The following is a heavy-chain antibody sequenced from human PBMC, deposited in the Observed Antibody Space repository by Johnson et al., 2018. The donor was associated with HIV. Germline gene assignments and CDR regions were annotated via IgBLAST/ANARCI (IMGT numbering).Heavy chain of an antibody. CDR2: IRYDGSNK. V-gene: IGHV3-30*02. CDR1: GFTFSSYG. J-gene: IGHJ3*02. Sequence: QVQLVESGGGVVQPGGSLRLSCAASGFTFSSYGMHWVRQAPGKGLEWVAFIRYDGSNKYYADSVKGRFTISRDNSKNTLYLQMGSLGAEDMAVYYCARDGQWGSTTWYSAFDIWGQGTMVTVSS. D-gene: IGHD6-13*01. CDR3: ARDGQWGSTTWYSAFDI.